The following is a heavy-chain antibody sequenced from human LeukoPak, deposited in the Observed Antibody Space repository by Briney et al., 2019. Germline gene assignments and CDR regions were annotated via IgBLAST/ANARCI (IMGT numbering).Heavy chain of an antibody. CDR1: GXTFSSYA. J-gene: IGHJ5*02. V-gene: IGHV3-30-3*01. Sequence: GGSLRLPGAASGXTFSSYAMHWVRQAPGKGLEWVAVISYDGSNKYYADSVKGRFTISRDNSKNTLYLQMNRLRAEDTAVYYCARDAASDYDILTGYYSENWFDPWGQVTLVTVSA. CDR3: ARDAASDYDILTGYYSENWFDP. D-gene: IGHD3-9*01. CDR2: ISYDGSNK.